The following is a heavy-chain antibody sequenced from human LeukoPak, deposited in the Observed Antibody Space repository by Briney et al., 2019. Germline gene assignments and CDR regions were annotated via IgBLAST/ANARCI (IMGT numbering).Heavy chain of an antibody. Sequence: SETLSLTCTVSGGSISSGTYYWGWIRQPAGKGLEWIGRIYTSGSINCNPKHKSRFTITVDTAKNLFSLKLSCVTAADTALYYCAREGYYFDSSDYPIVTSYWGQGTLVTVSS. J-gene: IGHJ4*02. CDR2: IYTSGSI. V-gene: IGHV4-61*02. CDR1: GGSISSGTYY. D-gene: IGHD3-22*01. CDR3: AREGYYFDSSDYPIVTSY.